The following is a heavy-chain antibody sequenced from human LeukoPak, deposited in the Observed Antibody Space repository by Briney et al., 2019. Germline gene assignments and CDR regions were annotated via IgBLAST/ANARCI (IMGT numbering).Heavy chain of an antibody. CDR1: GFTISNYA. CDR2: TSGTGDSA. CDR3: AGDRVGDGNAYYFV. D-gene: IGHD3-10*02. J-gene: IGHJ4*02. V-gene: IGHV3-23*01. Sequence: GGSLRLSCAASGFTISNYAMSWVRQAPGEGLEWVSVTSGTGDSANYADSVKGRFTISRDTSKNTIYLQMNSLRAEDTAVYYCAGDRVGDGNAYYFVGGQGTLVTVSS.